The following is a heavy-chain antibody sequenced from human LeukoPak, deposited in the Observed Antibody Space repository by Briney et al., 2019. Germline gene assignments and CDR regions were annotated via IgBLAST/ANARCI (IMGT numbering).Heavy chain of an antibody. CDR2: IKLDGSEK. CDR3: TRVGYIDEGIDY. Sequence: GGSLRLSCVASGFSFGKYWMSWVRQAPGKGLEWVANIKLDGSEKNYVDSVKGRFTISRDNAKNSLYLQMNSLRAEDTAIYYCTRVGYIDEGIDYWGQGTLVTVSS. J-gene: IGHJ4*02. CDR1: GFSFGKYW. V-gene: IGHV3-7*04. D-gene: IGHD5-24*01.